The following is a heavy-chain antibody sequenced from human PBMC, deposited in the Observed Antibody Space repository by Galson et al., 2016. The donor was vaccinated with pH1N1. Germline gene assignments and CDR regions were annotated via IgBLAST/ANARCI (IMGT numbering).Heavy chain of an antibody. D-gene: IGHD4-17*01. CDR3: ARDRVALTVIFDY. V-gene: IGHV4-61*02. CDR1: GVSISSGSYY. Sequence: TLSLTCTVSGVSISSGSYYWNWIRQPAGEGLEWIGRLYTSGSTTYNPSLKSRVTMSVDTSKNQFSLRLTSVTAADTAVYYCARDRVALTVIFDYWGQGTLVTVSS. CDR2: LYTSGST. J-gene: IGHJ4*02.